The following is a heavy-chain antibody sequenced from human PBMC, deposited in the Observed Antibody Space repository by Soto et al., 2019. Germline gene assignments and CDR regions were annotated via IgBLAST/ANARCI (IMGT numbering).Heavy chain of an antibody. CDR2: IYYSGST. D-gene: IGHD5-18*01. V-gene: IGHV4-59*01. J-gene: IGHJ5*02. CDR3: ARGGVWIRLWNWFDP. CDR1: GGSISSYY. Sequence: SETLSLTCTVSGGSISSYYWSWIRQPPGKGLEWIGYIYYSGSTNYNPSLKSRVTISVDTSKNQFSLKLSSVTAADTAVYYCARGGVWIRLWNWFDPWGQGTLVTVSS.